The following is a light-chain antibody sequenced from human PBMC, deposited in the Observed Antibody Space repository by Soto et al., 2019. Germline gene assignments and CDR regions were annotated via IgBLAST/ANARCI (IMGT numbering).Light chain of an antibody. Sequence: AIRMTQSPSSFSASTGDRVTITCRASQGISSYLAWYQQKPGKAPKVLIYDASSWAGGVPSRFTGSGSGTDFTLTINSLQPEDIATYYCQKYDRAPFTFGPGTKVDIK. V-gene: IGKV1-8*01. CDR3: QKYDRAPFT. CDR1: QGISSY. CDR2: DAS. J-gene: IGKJ3*01.